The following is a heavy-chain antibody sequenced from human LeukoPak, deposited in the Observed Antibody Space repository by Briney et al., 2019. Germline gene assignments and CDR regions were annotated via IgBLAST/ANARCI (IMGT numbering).Heavy chain of an antibody. CDR2: IYYSGST. Sequence: SETLSLTCTVSGGSISSGGYYWSWIRQHPGKGLEWIGYIYYSGSTYYNPSLKSRVTISVDTSKNQFSLKLSSVTAADTAAYYCARENDDSSGYYTGNYFDYWGQGTLVTVSS. J-gene: IGHJ4*02. CDR1: GGSISSGGYY. CDR3: ARENDDSSGYYTGNYFDY. V-gene: IGHV4-31*03. D-gene: IGHD3-22*01.